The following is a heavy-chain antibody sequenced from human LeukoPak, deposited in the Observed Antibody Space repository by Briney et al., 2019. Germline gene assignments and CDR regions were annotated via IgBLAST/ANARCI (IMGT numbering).Heavy chain of an antibody. CDR1: GGSISSGSYY. Sequence: SETVSLTCTVSGGSISSGSYYWCWIRQPAGKGLEWIGRIYTSGSTNYNPSLKSRVTISVDTSKNQFSLKLSSVTAADTAVYYCARVPTVTFFDYWGQGTLVTVSS. CDR3: ARVPTVTFFDY. J-gene: IGHJ4*02. V-gene: IGHV4-61*02. CDR2: IYTSGST. D-gene: IGHD4-17*01.